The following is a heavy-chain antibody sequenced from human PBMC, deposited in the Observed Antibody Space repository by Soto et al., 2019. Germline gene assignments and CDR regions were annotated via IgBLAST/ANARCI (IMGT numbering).Heavy chain of an antibody. Sequence: PGGSLRLSCVASGYRFSTYGMHWVRQAPGKGLEWVAVIYYDGSKKYYTDSVQGRFIISRDDSKNTLFLQMDSLRVEDTAVYYWGRDPRGTNYNFDSWGQGTLVTVSS. D-gene: IGHD2-8*01. CDR1: GYRFSTYG. J-gene: IGHJ4*02. CDR3: GRDPRGTNYNFDS. V-gene: IGHV3-33*01. CDR2: IYYDGSKK.